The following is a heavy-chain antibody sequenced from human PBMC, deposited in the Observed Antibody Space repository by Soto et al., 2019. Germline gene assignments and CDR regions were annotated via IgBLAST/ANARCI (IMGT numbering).Heavy chain of an antibody. J-gene: IGHJ4*02. Sequence: AAVKVSCKASGYSYISYAIHWVRQAPGQGLEWMGWINADDDGTKYSQKFQGRITITRDTHASTIYLELSSLTSEDTAIYYCASTTGTYALEIWGQGTPVTVSS. CDR1: GYSYISYA. D-gene: IGHD1-1*01. V-gene: IGHV1-3*01. CDR3: ASTTGTYALEI. CDR2: INADDDGT.